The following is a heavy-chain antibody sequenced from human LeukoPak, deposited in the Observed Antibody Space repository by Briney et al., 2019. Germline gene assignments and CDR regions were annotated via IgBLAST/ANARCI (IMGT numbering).Heavy chain of an antibody. J-gene: IGHJ4*02. D-gene: IGHD3-3*01. Sequence: SQTLSLTCAISGDSVSSNGAAWDWIRQSPSRGLEWLGRTYYRSQQWYSDYAPSVKGRITINADTSQNQFSLHLNSVTPEDTAVYYCGRETDFGVVTNWGQGTLVTVSS. CDR1: GDSVSSNGAA. CDR3: GRETDFGVVTN. V-gene: IGHV6-1*01. CDR2: TYYRSQQWYS.